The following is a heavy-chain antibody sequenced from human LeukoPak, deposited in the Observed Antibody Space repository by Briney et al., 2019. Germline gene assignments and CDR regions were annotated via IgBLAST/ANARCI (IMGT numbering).Heavy chain of an antibody. CDR1: GFTFDDYA. J-gene: IGHJ4*02. V-gene: IGHV3-9*03. D-gene: IGHD5-18*01. CDR2: ISWNSGSI. Sequence: GRSLRLSXAASGFTFDDYAMHWVRQAPGKGLEWVSGISWNSGSIGYADSVKGRFTISRDNAKNSLYLQMNSLRAEDMALYYCAKAKRGYSYGFDYWGQGTLVTVSS. CDR3: AKAKRGYSYGFDY.